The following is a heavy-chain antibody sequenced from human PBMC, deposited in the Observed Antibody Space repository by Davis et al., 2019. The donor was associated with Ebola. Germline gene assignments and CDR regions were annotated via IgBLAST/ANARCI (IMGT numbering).Heavy chain of an antibody. V-gene: IGHV4-34*01. CDR2: INHSGST. CDR3: ARGYLIRRYYYGSGSAPISYYYYGMDV. D-gene: IGHD3-10*01. J-gene: IGHJ6*02. CDR1: GGSFSGYY. Sequence: MPSETLSLTCAVYGGSFSGYYWSWIRQPPGKGLEWIGEINHSGSTNYNPSLKSRVTISVDTSKNQFSLKLSSVTAADTAVYYCARGYLIRRYYYGSGSAPISYYYYGMDVWGQGTTVTVSS.